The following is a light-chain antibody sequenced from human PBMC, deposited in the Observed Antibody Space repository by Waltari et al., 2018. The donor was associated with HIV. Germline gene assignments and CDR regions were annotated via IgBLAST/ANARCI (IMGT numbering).Light chain of an antibody. CDR3: RVWHYSVV. J-gene: IGLJ3*02. V-gene: IGLV3-9*01. Sequence: SSELTQQFSVSVALGQTVRITCGGSTLGTKDVHWSQQRQGQSPLLVIFNDRNRPSGIPERFSGSKLRNTATLTISGAQAGDEADYYCRVWHYSVVFGGGTKLTVL. CDR1: TLGTKD. CDR2: NDR.